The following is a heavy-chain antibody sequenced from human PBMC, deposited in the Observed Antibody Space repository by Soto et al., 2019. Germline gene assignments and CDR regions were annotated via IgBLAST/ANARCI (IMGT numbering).Heavy chain of an antibody. CDR2: ISAYNGNT. Sequence: ASVKVSFKASGYTFTSYGISWVRQAPGQGLEWMGWISAYNGNTNYAQKLQGRVTMTTDTSTSTAYMELRSLRSDDTAVYYCARDSTKYCSGGSCYFDIWGQGTMVTVSS. D-gene: IGHD2-15*01. CDR3: ARDSTKYCSGGSCYFDI. J-gene: IGHJ3*02. V-gene: IGHV1-18*01. CDR1: GYTFTSYG.